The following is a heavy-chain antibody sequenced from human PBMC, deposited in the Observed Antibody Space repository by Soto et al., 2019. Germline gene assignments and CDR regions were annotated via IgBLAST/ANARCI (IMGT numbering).Heavy chain of an antibody. V-gene: IGHV3-21*01. J-gene: IGHJ4*02. CDR1: GFSFSSYS. CDR3: VRDFVAATGFFEY. D-gene: IGHD6-19*01. CDR2: ISSTTSDT. Sequence: GGSLRLSCAASGFSFSSYSMNWVRQAPGKGLEWVSSISSTTSDTFCADSVKGRFTISRDNAKNSLYLQMNSLRAEDTAVYYCVRDFVAATGFFEYWGLGTLVTVSS.